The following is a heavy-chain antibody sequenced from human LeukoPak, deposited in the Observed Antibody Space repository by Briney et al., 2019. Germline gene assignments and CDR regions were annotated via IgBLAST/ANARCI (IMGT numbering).Heavy chain of an antibody. D-gene: IGHD3-16*02. J-gene: IGHJ4*02. Sequence: GGSLRLSCAASGFTFSSYWMSWVRQAPGKGLEWVANIKQDGSEKYYVDSVKGRFTISRDNAKNSLYLQMNSLRAEDTAVYYCARETYYDYVWGSYRNGFDYWGQGTLVTVSS. CDR3: ARETYYDYVWGSYRNGFDY. V-gene: IGHV3-7*05. CDR1: GFTFSSYW. CDR2: IKQDGSEK.